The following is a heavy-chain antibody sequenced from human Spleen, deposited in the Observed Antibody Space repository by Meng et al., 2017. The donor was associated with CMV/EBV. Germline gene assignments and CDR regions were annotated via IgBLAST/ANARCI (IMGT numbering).Heavy chain of an antibody. CDR3: ASAGSGGFYT. J-gene: IGHJ4*02. Sequence: SETLSLTCAVYGGSFSGYYWSWIRQYPGKGLEWIGSMYYSGSTYYNPSLKSRVTISIDSSKNQFSLKLSSVTAADTAVYYCASAGSGGFYTWGQGTLVTVSS. CDR2: MYYSGST. D-gene: IGHD2-15*01. CDR1: GGSFSGYY. V-gene: IGHV4-34*01.